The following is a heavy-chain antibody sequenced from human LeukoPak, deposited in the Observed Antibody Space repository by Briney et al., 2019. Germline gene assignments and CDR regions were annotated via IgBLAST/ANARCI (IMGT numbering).Heavy chain of an antibody. J-gene: IGHJ4*02. CDR3: ATLRVGFFDY. CDR2: IYYSGST. D-gene: IGHD2-15*01. Sequence: PSETLSLTCTVSGGSISSYYWSWIRQPPGKGLEWIGYIYYSGSTNYNPSLKSRVTISVDTSKNQFSLKLSSVTAADTAVYYCATLRVGFFDYWGQGTLVTVSS. V-gene: IGHV4-59*08. CDR1: GGSISSYY.